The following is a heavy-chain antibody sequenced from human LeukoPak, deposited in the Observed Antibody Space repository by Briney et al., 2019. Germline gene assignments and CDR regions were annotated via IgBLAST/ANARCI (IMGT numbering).Heavy chain of an antibody. CDR3: AKSLLRNQDY. V-gene: IGHV3-23*01. D-gene: IGHD1-14*01. CDR2: ISGSGGST. J-gene: IGHJ4*02. CDR1: GFTFSSYG. Sequence: GGSLRLSCAASGFTFSSYGMHWVRQAPGKGLEWVSAISGSGGSTYYADSVKGRFTISRDNSKNTLYLQMNSLRAEDTAVYYCAKSLLRNQDYWGQGTLVTVSS.